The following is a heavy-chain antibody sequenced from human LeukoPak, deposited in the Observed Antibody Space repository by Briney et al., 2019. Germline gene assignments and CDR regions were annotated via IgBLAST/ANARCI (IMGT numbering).Heavy chain of an antibody. CDR3: AKDGGYSYGYLDY. D-gene: IGHD5-18*01. V-gene: IGHV3-30*18. CDR2: ISYDGSNK. Sequence: PGGSLRLSCAASGFTFGSYGMHWVRQAPGKGLEWVAVISYDGSNKYYADSVKGRFTISRDNSKNTLYLQMNSLRAEDTAVYYCAKDGGYSYGYLDYWGQGTLVTVSS. CDR1: GFTFGSYG. J-gene: IGHJ4*02.